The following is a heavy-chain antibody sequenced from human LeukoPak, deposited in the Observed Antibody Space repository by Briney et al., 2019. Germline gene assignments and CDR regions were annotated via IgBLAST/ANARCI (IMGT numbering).Heavy chain of an antibody. V-gene: IGHV1-46*01. D-gene: IGHD3-22*01. CDR1: GYIFISHY. CDR3: ARISSAYYRDAFDI. CDR2: FNPSDGAT. Sequence: ASVKVSCKASGYIFISHYIHWVRQAPGQGLVWMGIFNPSDGATTYSQKFQARVTMTRDTSTSTVYMEVSGLRSEDTAVYYCARISSAYYRDAFDIWGQGTLVTVSS. J-gene: IGHJ3*02.